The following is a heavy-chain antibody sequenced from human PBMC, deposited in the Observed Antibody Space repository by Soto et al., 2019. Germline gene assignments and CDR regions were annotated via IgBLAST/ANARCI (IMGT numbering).Heavy chain of an antibody. V-gene: IGHV4-39*01. J-gene: IGHJ6*02. Sequence: SETLSLTCTVSGGSISSSSYYWGWIRQPPGKGLEWIGSIYYSGSTYYNPSLKSRVTISVDTSKNPFSLKLSSVTAADTAVYYCAGNDGSSGASSLFYYYYGMDVWGQGTTVTVSS. CDR2: IYYSGST. CDR1: GGSISSSSYY. D-gene: IGHD6-6*01. CDR3: AGNDGSSGASSLFYYYYGMDV.